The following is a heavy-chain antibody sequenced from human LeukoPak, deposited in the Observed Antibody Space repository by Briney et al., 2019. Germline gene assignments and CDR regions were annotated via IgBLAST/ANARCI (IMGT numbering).Heavy chain of an antibody. Sequence: GGSLRLSCAASGFMFSSYWMSWVRQAPEKGLEWVANIKEDGSEKYYVDSVKGRLTISRDNAKNSLYLQMNSLRAEDTAIYYCARAGYSSSWYVFDYWGQGTLVTVSS. D-gene: IGHD6-13*01. J-gene: IGHJ4*02. CDR3: ARAGYSSSWYVFDY. CDR2: IKEDGSEK. V-gene: IGHV3-7*01. CDR1: GFMFSSYW.